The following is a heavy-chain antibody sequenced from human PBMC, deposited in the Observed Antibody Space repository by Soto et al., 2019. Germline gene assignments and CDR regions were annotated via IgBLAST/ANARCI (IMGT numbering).Heavy chain of an antibody. CDR1: GYTFTSYG. CDR3: ARGCRIAVAGTAGCYYYGMDV. D-gene: IGHD6-19*01. Sequence: ASVKVSCKASGYTFTSYGISWVRQAPGQGLEWMGWISAYNGNTNYAQKLQGRVTMTTDTSTSTAYMELRSLRSDDTAVYYCARGCRIAVAGTAGCYYYGMDVWGQGTTVTVSS. J-gene: IGHJ6*02. CDR2: ISAYNGNT. V-gene: IGHV1-18*01.